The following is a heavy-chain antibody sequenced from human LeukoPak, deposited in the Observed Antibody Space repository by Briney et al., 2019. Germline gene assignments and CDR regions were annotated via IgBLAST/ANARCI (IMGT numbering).Heavy chain of an antibody. D-gene: IGHD4-23*01. CDR1: GGSISSYY. CDR3: ARRGVVTEFDY. Sequence: SETLSLTCTVSGGSISSYYWSWIPQPAGKGLEWIGYIYYSGSTNYNPSLKSRVTISVDTSKNQFSLKLSSVTAADTAVYYCARRGVVTEFDYWGQGPLVTVSS. J-gene: IGHJ4*02. CDR2: IYYSGST. V-gene: IGHV4-59*01.